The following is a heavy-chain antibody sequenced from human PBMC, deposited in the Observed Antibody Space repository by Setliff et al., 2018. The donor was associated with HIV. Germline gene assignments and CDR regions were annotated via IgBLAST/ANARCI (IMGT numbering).Heavy chain of an antibody. Sequence: SVKVSCKASGGTFSNYAFSWVRQAPGQGLEWIGGIVPILNIPTYAQKFQGRVTMTADESTSTVYMELSSLRPDDTAIYYCARHDFDYWGQGTLVTVSS. V-gene: IGHV1-69*10. CDR3: ARHDFDY. CDR2: IVPILNIP. J-gene: IGHJ4*01. CDR1: GGTFSNYA.